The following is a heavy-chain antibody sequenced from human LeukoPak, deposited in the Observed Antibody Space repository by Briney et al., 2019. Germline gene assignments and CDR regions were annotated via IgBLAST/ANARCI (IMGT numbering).Heavy chain of an antibody. CDR3: ARDAEPFYYYYGMDV. J-gene: IGHJ6*02. CDR2: ISYDGSNK. V-gene: IGHV3-30*04. D-gene: IGHD1-14*01. Sequence: QTGGSLRLSCAASGFTFSSYAMHWVRQAPGKGLEWVAVISYDGSNKYYADSVKGRFTISRDNSKNTLYLQMNSLSAEDTAVYYCARDAEPFYYYYGMDVWGQGTTVTVSS. CDR1: GFTFSSYA.